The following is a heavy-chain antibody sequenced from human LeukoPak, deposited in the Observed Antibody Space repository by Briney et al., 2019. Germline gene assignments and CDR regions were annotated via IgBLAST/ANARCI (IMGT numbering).Heavy chain of an antibody. Sequence: GGSLRLSCAASGFIFSSYGMNWVRQALGKGLEWVSSISGSSTFIYYADSMKGRFTISRDNANNSLYLQINSLRAEDTAVYYCARSDPVVVLASAPSYFDFWGLGALVTVSS. CDR3: ARSDPVVVLASAPSYFDF. CDR1: GFIFSSYG. V-gene: IGHV3-21*01. D-gene: IGHD2-15*01. J-gene: IGHJ4*02. CDR2: ISGSSTFI.